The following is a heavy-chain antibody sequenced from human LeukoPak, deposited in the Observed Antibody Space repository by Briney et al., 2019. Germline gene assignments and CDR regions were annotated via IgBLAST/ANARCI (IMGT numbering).Heavy chain of an antibody. Sequence: PSETLSLTCTVSGGSISSTASYWAWIRPPPGKGLEWIGSIYYNGNTYYHPSLKSRVTMSEDTSKNQFSLKLNSVTAADTAVYYCARRDFDIGWFDPWGQGILVTVSS. CDR2: IYYNGNT. CDR1: GGSISSTASY. V-gene: IGHV4-39*01. J-gene: IGHJ5*02. CDR3: ARRDFDIGWFDP. D-gene: IGHD3-22*01.